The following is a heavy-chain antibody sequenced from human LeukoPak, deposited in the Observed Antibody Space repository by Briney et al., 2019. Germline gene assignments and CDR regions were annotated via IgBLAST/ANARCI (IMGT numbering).Heavy chain of an antibody. D-gene: IGHD2-21*02. J-gene: IGHJ5*02. V-gene: IGHV3-66*01. CDR2: IYSGGST. CDR3: ARVRTALTNWFDP. Sequence: GGSLRLSCAASGLTVSSSYMSWVRQAPGKGLEWVSAIYSGGSTYYADSVKGRFTFSRDNSKNTLSLQMNSLRAEDTAVYYCARVRTALTNWFDPWGQGTLVTVAS. CDR1: GLTVSSSY.